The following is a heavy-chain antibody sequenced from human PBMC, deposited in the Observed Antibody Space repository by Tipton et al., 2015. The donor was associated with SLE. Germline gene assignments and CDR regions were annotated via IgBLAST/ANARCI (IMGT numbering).Heavy chain of an antibody. V-gene: IGHV4-34*01. J-gene: IGHJ4*02. CDR1: GGSFSGYY. CDR3: ARDGYSSGWYSIDY. D-gene: IGHD6-19*01. CDR2: IYHSGST. Sequence: TLSLTCAVYGGSFSGYYWSWIRQHPGKGLEWIGYIYHSGSTFYNPSLKSRVTISVDTSKNQFSLKLSSVTAADTAVYYCARDGYSSGWYSIDYWGQGTLVTVSS.